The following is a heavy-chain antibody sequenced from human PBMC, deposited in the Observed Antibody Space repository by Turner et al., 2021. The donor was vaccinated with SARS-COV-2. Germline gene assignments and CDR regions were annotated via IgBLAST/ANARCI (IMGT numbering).Heavy chain of an antibody. D-gene: IGHD4-4*01. J-gene: IGHJ5*02. CDR3: ATAPGMTTTGWFDP. Sequence: QVQLVQSGAEVKQPGASVKVSCKVSGYTLIELSMHWVRQAPGKGLEWMGGFDPEDGETIYAQKFQGRVTMTEDTSTDTAYMELSSLRSDDTAVYYCATAPGMTTTGWFDPWGQGTLVTVSS. V-gene: IGHV1-24*01. CDR2: FDPEDGET. CDR1: GYTLIELS.